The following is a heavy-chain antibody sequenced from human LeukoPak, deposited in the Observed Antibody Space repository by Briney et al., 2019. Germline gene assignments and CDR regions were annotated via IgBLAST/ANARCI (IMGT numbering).Heavy chain of an antibody. D-gene: IGHD2-2*01. CDR2: IYYSGST. V-gene: IGHV4-59*11. CDR3: ARVLDCSSTSCYWVDP. Sequence: TSETLSLTCTVSGGSISSHYWSCIRQPPGKGLEWLGYIYYSGSTNYNPSLKSRVTISVDTSKNQFSLKLSSVTAADTAVYYCARVLDCSSTSCYWVDPWGQGTLVTVSS. CDR1: GGSISSHY. J-gene: IGHJ5*02.